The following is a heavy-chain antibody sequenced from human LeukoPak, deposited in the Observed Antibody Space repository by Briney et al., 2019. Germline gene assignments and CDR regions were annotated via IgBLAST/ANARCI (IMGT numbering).Heavy chain of an antibody. V-gene: IGHV4-34*01. Sequence: SETLSLTCAVYGGSFSAFHWNWIRQSPAKGVEWLGEMKQSGTPRYNPSLQSRVTISVDKSKNQFSLNVRSVTAADTAVYYCASRPFLYGFRTYFDNWAQGTLVTVSS. D-gene: IGHD3-10*01. J-gene: IGHJ4*02. CDR1: GGSFSAFH. CDR2: MKQSGTP. CDR3: ASRPFLYGFRTYFDN.